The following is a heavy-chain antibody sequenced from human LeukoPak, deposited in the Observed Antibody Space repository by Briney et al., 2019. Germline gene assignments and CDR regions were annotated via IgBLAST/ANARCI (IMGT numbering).Heavy chain of an antibody. CDR1: GDSFSDYY. V-gene: IGHV4-59*01. D-gene: IGHD1-1*01. CDR2: IYFRGTT. Sequence: SETLSLACSVSGDSFSDYYWTWIRRPPGGRLEWIGHIYFRGTTKYNPSLKNRVTISVDTSKNRVSLTLTSVTAADTAVYYCARAMRWTSGPVELGWFDRWGQGTLVTVSS. CDR3: ARAMRWTSGPVELGWFDR. J-gene: IGHJ5*02.